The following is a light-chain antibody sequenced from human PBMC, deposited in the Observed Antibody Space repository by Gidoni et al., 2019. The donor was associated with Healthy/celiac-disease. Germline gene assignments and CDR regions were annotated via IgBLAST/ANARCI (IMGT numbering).Light chain of an antibody. CDR3: CSYAGSYTVV. J-gene: IGLJ2*01. V-gene: IGLV2-11*01. CDR1: SSDVGGYNY. CDR2: DVS. Sequence: QSALTQPRSVSGSPGQSVTIPCTGTSSDVGGYNYVSWYHQHPGKAPKLMIYDVSKRPSGVPDRFSGSKSGNTASLTISGLQAEDEADYYCCSYAGSYTVVFGGGTKLT.